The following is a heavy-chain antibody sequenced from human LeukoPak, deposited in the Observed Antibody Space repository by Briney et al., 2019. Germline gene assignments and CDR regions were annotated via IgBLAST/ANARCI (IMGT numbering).Heavy chain of an antibody. CDR2: FDPEDGET. D-gene: IGHD7-27*01. V-gene: IGHV1-24*01. Sequence: ASVKVSCKVSGYTLTELSIHWVRQPPGKGLEWMGGFDPEDGETIYAQKFPGRVTMTEDTSTDTAYMELSSLRSEDTAVYYCATRTGSWFDPWGQGTLVTVSS. CDR1: GYTLTELS. J-gene: IGHJ5*02. CDR3: ATRTGSWFDP.